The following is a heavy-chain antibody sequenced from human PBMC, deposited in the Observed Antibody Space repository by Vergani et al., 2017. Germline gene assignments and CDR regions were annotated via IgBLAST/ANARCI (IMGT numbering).Heavy chain of an antibody. CDR1: GFTVSSNY. V-gene: IGHV3-53*02. CDR2: IYSGGST. J-gene: IGHJ4*02. D-gene: IGHD3-10*01. Sequence: EVQLVETGGGLIQPGGSLRLSCAASGFTVSSNYMSWVRQAPGKGLEWVSVIYSGGSTYYADSVKGRFTISRDNSKNTLYLQMNSLRAEDTAVYYCARDGHFGGSGELYYRGQGTLVTGSS. CDR3: ARDGHFGGSGELYY.